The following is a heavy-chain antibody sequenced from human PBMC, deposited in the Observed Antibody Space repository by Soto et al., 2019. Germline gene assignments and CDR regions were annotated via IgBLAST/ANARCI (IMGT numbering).Heavy chain of an antibody. CDR3: ARDANMDV. CDR2: IYYSGTT. J-gene: IGHJ6*02. V-gene: IGHV4-59*01. CDR1: GGSINRNY. Sequence: SETLSLTCTVSGGSINRNYWSWIRQPPGKGLEWIGYIYYSGTTNYNPSLKSRVTISVDTSNNQFSLRLSSVTAADTAVYYCARDANMDVWGQGTTVTVSS.